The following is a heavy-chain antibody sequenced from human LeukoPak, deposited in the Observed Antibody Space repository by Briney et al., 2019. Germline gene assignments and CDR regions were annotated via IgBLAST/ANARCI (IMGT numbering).Heavy chain of an antibody. CDR1: GYRLTNYW. CDR3: ARRRDLYSGSYYPFDY. CDR2: IYPGDSET. J-gene: IGHJ4*02. Sequence: GESLQISCKGSGYRLTNYWIGWVRPMPGKGLEWMGIIYPGDSETRYSPSFQGQVTISADKSISTAYLQWSSLKASDTAMYYCARRRDLYSGSYYPFDYWGQGTLVTVSS. V-gene: IGHV5-51*01. D-gene: IGHD1-26*01.